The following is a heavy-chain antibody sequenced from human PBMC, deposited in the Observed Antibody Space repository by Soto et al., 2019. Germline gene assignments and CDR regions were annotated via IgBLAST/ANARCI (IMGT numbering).Heavy chain of an antibody. Sequence: GGSLRLSCASSGFTFSSYAMSWVRQAPGKGLEWVSTISVSGGSTYYPDSVKGRFTISRDNSKNTLYLQMNSLRAEDTAVYYCAKEDRLGEFFDYWGQGTLVTVSS. CDR2: ISVSGGST. CDR1: GFTFSSYA. D-gene: IGHD3-16*01. J-gene: IGHJ4*02. CDR3: AKEDRLGEFFDY. V-gene: IGHV3-23*01.